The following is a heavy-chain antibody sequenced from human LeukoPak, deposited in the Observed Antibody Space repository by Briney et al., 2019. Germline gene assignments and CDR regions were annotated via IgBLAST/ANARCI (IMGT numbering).Heavy chain of an antibody. D-gene: IGHD3-22*01. CDR1: GGSISSGSYY. J-gene: IGHJ4*02. CDR2: IYTSGST. Sequence: PSQTLSITCTVSGGSISSGSYYWSWIRQPAGKGLEWIGRIYTSGSTNYNPSLKSRVTISVDTSKNQFSLKLSSVTAADTAVYYCAREGGDYYDSMANYWGQGTLVTVSS. CDR3: AREGGDYYDSMANY. V-gene: IGHV4-61*02.